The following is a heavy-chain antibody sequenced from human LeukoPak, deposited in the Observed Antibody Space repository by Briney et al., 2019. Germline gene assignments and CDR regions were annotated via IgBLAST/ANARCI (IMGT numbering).Heavy chain of an antibody. D-gene: IGHD3-22*01. CDR1: GDSISISSSY. V-gene: IGHV4-39*01. CDR3: ARREYSSGFDY. J-gene: IGHJ4*02. CDR2: TYYSGTT. Sequence: PSETLSLTCTVSGDSISISSSYWGWIRQPPGKGLEWIGSTYYSGTTYYNPSLKSRVTISVDTSNNRFSLKLSSVTAADTAVYYCARREYSSGFDYWGQGTLVTVSS.